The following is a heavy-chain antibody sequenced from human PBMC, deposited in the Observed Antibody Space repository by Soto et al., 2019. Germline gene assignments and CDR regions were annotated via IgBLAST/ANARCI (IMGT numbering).Heavy chain of an antibody. V-gene: IGHV1-45*02. CDR1: GNTFTYVY. J-gene: IGHJ4*02. CDR3: ASGRYDASGYFDY. Sequence: SVKVSCKGSGNTFTYVYLHWVRQAPGQALEWMGWITPFNGNTKYAQKFKDRVTFTGDMSLNTAYMELSSLRSDDTAMFYCASGRYDASGYFDYWGQGTLVTVSS. CDR2: ITPFNGNT. D-gene: IGHD3-22*01.